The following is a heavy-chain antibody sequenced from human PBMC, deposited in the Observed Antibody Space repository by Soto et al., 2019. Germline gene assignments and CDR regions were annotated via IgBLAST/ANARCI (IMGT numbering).Heavy chain of an antibody. Sequence: GASVKVSCKASGYTFTSYAMHWVRQAPGQRLEWMGWINAGNGNTKYSQKFQGRVTITRDTSASTAYMELCSLRSEDTAVYYCARDLAAPGWFDPWGQGTLVTVSS. CDR1: GYTFTSYA. D-gene: IGHD6-25*01. V-gene: IGHV1-3*01. CDR3: ARDLAAPGWFDP. J-gene: IGHJ5*02. CDR2: INAGNGNT.